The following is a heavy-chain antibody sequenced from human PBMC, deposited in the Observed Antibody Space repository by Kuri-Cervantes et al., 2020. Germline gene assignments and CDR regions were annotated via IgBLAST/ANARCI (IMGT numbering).Heavy chain of an antibody. J-gene: IGHJ4*02. Sequence: ASVKVSCKASGGTFSSYAISWVRQAPGQGLEWMGWINAGNGNRKYSQKFQGRVTFTRDTSASTAYMELSSLRSEDTSVYYCARDEGSGYYGSGTDYWGQGTLVTVSS. V-gene: IGHV1-3*01. CDR1: GGTFSSYA. D-gene: IGHD3-10*01. CDR3: ARDEGSGYYGSGTDY. CDR2: INAGNGNR.